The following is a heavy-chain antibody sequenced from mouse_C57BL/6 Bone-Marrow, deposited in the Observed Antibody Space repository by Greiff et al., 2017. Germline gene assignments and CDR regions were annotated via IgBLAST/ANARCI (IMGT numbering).Heavy chain of an antibody. J-gene: IGHJ3*01. Sequence: EVQLVESGAELVRPGASVKLSCTASGFNIKDDYMHWVKQRPEQGLEWIGWIDPENGDTEYASKFQGKATITADTSSNTAYLQLSSLTSEDTAVYYCTGFPFAYWGQGTLVTVSA. CDR3: TGFPFAY. CDR1: GFNIKDDY. CDR2: IDPENGDT. V-gene: IGHV14-4*01.